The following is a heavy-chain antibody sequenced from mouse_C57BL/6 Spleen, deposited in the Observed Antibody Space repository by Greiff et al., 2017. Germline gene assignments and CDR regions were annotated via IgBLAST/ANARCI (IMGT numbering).Heavy chain of an antibody. CDR2: INPNNGGT. Sequence: EVQLQQSGPELVKPGASVKIPCKASGYTFTDYNMDWVKQSHGKSLEWIGDINPNNGGTIYNQKFKGKATLTVDKSSSTAYMELRSLTSEDTAVYYCARYSYDYFDYWGQGTTLTVSS. D-gene: IGHD1-1*02. J-gene: IGHJ2*01. CDR1: GYTFTDYN. CDR3: ARYSYDYFDY. V-gene: IGHV1-18*01.